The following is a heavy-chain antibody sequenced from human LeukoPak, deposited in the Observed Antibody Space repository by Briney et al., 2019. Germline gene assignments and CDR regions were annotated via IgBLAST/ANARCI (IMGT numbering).Heavy chain of an antibody. Sequence: GGSLRLSCAASGFTFSSYAMNWVRQAPGKGLEWVSAFSGSGGSTYYADSVKGRFTISRDNSKNTLYLQMNSLRAEDTAVYYCAKDFSIAVAGRAYWGQGTLVTVSS. CDR3: AKDFSIAVAGRAY. J-gene: IGHJ4*02. CDR2: FSGSGGST. D-gene: IGHD6-19*01. V-gene: IGHV3-23*01. CDR1: GFTFSSYA.